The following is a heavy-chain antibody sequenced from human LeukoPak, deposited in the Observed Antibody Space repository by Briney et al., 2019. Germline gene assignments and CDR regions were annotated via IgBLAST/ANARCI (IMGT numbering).Heavy chain of an antibody. J-gene: IGHJ4*02. CDR1: GFTFSSYA. V-gene: IGHV3-74*01. CDR3: VRGGVDY. Sequence: GGSLRLSCAASGFTFSSYAMHWVRQAPGKGLVWVSRINTDGSTTSYVDSVKGRFTISRDNTKNTLYLHMNSLRAEDTAVYYCVRGGVDYWGQGTLVTVSS. CDR2: INTDGSTT. D-gene: IGHD3-16*01.